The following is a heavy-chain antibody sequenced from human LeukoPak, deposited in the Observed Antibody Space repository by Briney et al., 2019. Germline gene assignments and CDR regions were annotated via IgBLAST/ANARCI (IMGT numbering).Heavy chain of an antibody. J-gene: IGHJ4*02. V-gene: IGHV4-4*07. CDR2: IYTSGST. CDR1: GGSISSYY. Sequence: SETLSLTCTVPGGSISSYYWSWIRQPAGKGLEWIGRIYTSGSTNYNPSLKSRVTISVDKSKNQFSLKLSSVTAADTAVYYCARDIRCSGGSCYGIDYWGQGTLVTVSS. CDR3: ARDIRCSGGSCYGIDY. D-gene: IGHD2-15*01.